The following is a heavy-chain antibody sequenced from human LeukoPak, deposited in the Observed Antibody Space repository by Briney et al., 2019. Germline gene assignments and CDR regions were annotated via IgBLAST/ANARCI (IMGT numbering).Heavy chain of an antibody. CDR3: AKDPVPFGVDREFDS. D-gene: IGHD3-3*01. V-gene: IGHV3-23*01. J-gene: IGHJ5*01. CDR1: GFTVSSNY. CDR2: ISGSGGST. Sequence: GGSLRLSCAASGFTVSSNYMSWVRQAPGKGLEWVSAISGSGGSTYYADSVKGRFTISRDNSKNTLYLQMNSLRAEDTAVYYCAKDPVPFGVDREFDSWGQGTLVTVSS.